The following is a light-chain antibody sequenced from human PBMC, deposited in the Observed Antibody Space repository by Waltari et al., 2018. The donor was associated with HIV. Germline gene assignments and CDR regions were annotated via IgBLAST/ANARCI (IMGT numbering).Light chain of an antibody. Sequence: QSVLTQPPSASGTPGQRVTISCSGSRSNIRSNYVYWYQQLPGTAPKLLIYRNDDRPSGVPDRFSGSKSGTSASLAISGLRSKDEADYYCAAWDDSLSGPVFGGGTKLTVL. J-gene: IGLJ3*02. CDR2: RND. CDR1: RSNIRSNY. CDR3: AAWDDSLSGPV. V-gene: IGLV1-47*01.